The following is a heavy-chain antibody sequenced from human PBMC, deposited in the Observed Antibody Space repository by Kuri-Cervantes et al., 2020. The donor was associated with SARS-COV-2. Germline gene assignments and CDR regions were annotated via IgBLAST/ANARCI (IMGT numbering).Heavy chain of an antibody. CDR3: AQDVSSSWPGSNYYGMDV. J-gene: IGHJ6*02. CDR2: ISYDGSNK. V-gene: IGHV3-30*18. D-gene: IGHD6-13*01. CDR1: GFTFSSHG. Sequence: GGSLRLSCAASGFTFSSHGMHWVRQAPGKGLEWVAVISYDGSNKYYADSVKGRFTISRDNSKNTLYLQMNSLRAEDTAVYYCAQDVSSSWPGSNYYGMDVWGQGTTVTVSS.